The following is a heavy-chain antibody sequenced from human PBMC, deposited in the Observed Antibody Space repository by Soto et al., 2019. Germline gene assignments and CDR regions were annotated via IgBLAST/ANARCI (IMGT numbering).Heavy chain of an antibody. CDR1: GFTFSSYG. Sequence: GGSLRLSCAASGFTFSSYGMHWVRQAPGKGLEWVAVIWYDGSNKYYADSVKGRFTISRDNSKNTLYLQMNSLRAEDTAVYYCARESPCPGGSCYFFDYWGQGTLITVSS. CDR3: ARESPCPGGSCYFFDY. V-gene: IGHV3-33*01. J-gene: IGHJ4*02. CDR2: IWYDGSNK. D-gene: IGHD2-15*01.